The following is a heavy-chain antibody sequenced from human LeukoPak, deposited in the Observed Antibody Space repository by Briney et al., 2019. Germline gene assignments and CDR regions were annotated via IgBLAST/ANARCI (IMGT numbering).Heavy chain of an antibody. Sequence: SETLSLTCAVYGGSFSGYYWSCIRQHPGKGLEWIGEINHSGSTNYNPSLKSRVTISVDTSKNQFSLRLSSVTAADTAVYYCARHKDYYYSYMDVWGKGTTVTISS. CDR1: GGSFSGYY. V-gene: IGHV4-34*01. CDR2: INHSGST. J-gene: IGHJ6*03. CDR3: ARHKDYYYSYMDV.